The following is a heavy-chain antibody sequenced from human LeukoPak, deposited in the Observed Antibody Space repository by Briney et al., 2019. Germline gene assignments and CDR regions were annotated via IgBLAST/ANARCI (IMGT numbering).Heavy chain of an antibody. Sequence: SETLSLTCTVSGGSVSSGRYYWSWLRQPPGKVLEWIGYIYYSRSTNSSPSLKCRVTISVDTSKNQFSLKLSSVPAADTAVYYCATGQQWLGAEYFQHCGQGPLVTVSS. CDR3: ATGQQWLGAEYFQH. D-gene: IGHD6-19*01. V-gene: IGHV4-61*01. J-gene: IGHJ1*01. CDR2: IYYSRST. CDR1: GGSVSSGRYY.